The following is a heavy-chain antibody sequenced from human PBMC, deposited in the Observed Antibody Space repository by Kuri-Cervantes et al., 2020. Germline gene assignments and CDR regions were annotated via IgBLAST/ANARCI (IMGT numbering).Heavy chain of an antibody. J-gene: IGHJ4*02. D-gene: IGHD1-26*01. CDR2: IKSKTAAGTT. V-gene: IGHV3-15*01. Sequence: GESLKISCAASGFIFREYYMSWIRQAPGKGLEWVGRIKSKTAAGTTDYAAPVTGRFTISRDDSKNTLFLQMSSLKTEDTALYYCTTDIGAAHDYWGQGTLVTVSS. CDR3: TTDIGAAHDY. CDR1: GFIFREYY.